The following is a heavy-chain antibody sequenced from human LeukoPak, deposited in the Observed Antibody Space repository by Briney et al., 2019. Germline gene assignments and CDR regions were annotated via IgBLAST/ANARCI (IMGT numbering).Heavy chain of an antibody. CDR1: GLIVSCNY. Sequence: GGSLRLSCVASGLIVSCNYMTWVRQAPVKGLEWVAVIYSSGGTYYADSVKGRFTISRDNSMNTLYLQMNSLRAEDTAVYYCARDYSVTTVDYWGQGTLVTVSS. J-gene: IGHJ4*02. V-gene: IGHV3-66*01. CDR2: IYSSGGT. CDR3: ARDYSVTTVDY. D-gene: IGHD4-17*01.